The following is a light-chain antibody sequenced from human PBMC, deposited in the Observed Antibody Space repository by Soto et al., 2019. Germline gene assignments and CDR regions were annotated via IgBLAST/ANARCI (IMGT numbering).Light chain of an antibody. Sequence: IQMTQSPSTLSASMGDRVTITCRASQGITNRLAWYQQKPGKAPKLIIYEASSLQSGVPSRISGSGSGTDFTLTISRLQPEDFATYYCQKANSFPITCGQGTRLEIK. V-gene: IGKV1-12*01. CDR3: QKANSFPIT. CDR2: EAS. J-gene: IGKJ5*01. CDR1: QGITNR.